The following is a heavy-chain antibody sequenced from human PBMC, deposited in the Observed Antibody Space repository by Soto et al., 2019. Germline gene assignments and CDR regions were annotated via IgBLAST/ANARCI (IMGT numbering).Heavy chain of an antibody. CDR3: AKGYTVTDPYGMDV. V-gene: IGHV3-30*18. D-gene: IGHD4-4*01. CDR1: GFPFSSYG. CDR2: ISYDGSNK. Sequence: GGSLRLSCASSGFPFSSYGMHWVRQAPGKGLEWVAVISYDGSNKYYADSVKGRFTISRDNSKNTLYLQMNSLRAEDTAVYYCAKGYTVTDPYGMDVWGQGTTVTVSS. J-gene: IGHJ6*02.